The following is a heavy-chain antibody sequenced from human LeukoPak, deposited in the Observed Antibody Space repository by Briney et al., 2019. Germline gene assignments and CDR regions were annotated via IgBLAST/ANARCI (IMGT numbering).Heavy chain of an antibody. V-gene: IGHV4-61*01. Sequence: SETLSLTCTVSGYSISSSYYWSWIRQPPGKGLEWIGYIYYSGSTNYNPSLKSRVTISVDTSKNQFSLKLSSVTAADTAVYYCARDRTRSTRAAFDFWGQGTIVTVS. J-gene: IGHJ3*01. CDR1: GYSISSSYY. D-gene: IGHD1-1*01. CDR2: IYYSGST. CDR3: ARDRTRSTRAAFDF.